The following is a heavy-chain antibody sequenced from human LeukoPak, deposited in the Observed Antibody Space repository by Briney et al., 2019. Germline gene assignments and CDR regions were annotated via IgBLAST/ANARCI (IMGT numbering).Heavy chain of an antibody. D-gene: IGHD3-22*01. Sequence: SGGSLRLSCTVSGFTVSSNSMSWVRQAPGKGLEWVSFIYSDNTHYSDSVKGRLTISRDNSKNTLYLQMNSLRAEDTAVYYCARGNYYDSSGYYYWGQGTLVTVSS. CDR2: IYSDNT. CDR3: ARGNYYDSSGYYY. V-gene: IGHV3-53*01. CDR1: GFTVSSNS. J-gene: IGHJ4*02.